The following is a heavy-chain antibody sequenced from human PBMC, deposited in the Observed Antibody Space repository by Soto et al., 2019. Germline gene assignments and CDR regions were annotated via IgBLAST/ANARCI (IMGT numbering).Heavy chain of an antibody. J-gene: IGHJ6*02. Sequence: SVKVSCKASGGTFSSYTISWVRQAPGQGLEWMGRIIPILGIANYAQKFQGRVTITADKSTSTAYMELSSLRSEDTAVYYCARDDITGTTRDYYYGMDVWGQGTTVTVSS. CDR1: GGTFSSYT. D-gene: IGHD1-7*01. CDR3: ARDDITGTTRDYYYGMDV. CDR2: IIPILGIA. V-gene: IGHV1-69*04.